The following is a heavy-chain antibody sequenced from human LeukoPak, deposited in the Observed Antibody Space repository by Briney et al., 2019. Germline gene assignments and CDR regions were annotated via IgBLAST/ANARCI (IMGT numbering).Heavy chain of an antibody. V-gene: IGHV1-69*04. J-gene: IGHJ6*02. CDR1: GGTFSSYA. CDR3: ARDIVVVPAAVAYYGMDV. Sequence: SVRVSCKASGGTFSSYAISWMRQAPGQGLEWMGRIIPILGIANYAQKFQGRDTITADKSTSTAYMELSSLRSEDTAVYHCARDIVVVPAAVAYYGMDVWGQGTTVTVSS. D-gene: IGHD2-2*01. CDR2: IIPILGIA.